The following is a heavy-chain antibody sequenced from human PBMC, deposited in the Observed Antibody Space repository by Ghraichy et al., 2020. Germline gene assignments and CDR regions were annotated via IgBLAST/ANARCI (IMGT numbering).Heavy chain of an antibody. Sequence: ASVKVSCKASGYTFTGYYMHWVRHAPGQGLEWMGWINPNSGGTNYAQKFQGWVTMTRDTSISTAYMELSRLRSDDTAVYYWAREIRIAASLDYYYGMDVWRQRTTLTVSS. CDR1: GYTFTGYY. D-gene: IGHD6-13*01. V-gene: IGHV1-2*04. CDR3: AREIRIAASLDYYYGMDV. CDR2: INPNSGGT. J-gene: IGHJ6*02.